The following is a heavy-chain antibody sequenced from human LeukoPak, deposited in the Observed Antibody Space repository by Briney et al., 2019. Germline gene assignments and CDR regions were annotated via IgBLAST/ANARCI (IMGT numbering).Heavy chain of an antibody. J-gene: IGHJ4*02. CDR2: INPNSGDT. CDR3: TRDDIVGARDFDY. Sequence: ASVKVSCKASGYTFTDYYIHWVRQAPGQGLEWMGWINPNSGDTKSAQKLQGRLTMTRDTSITTAYMDLSRLTSDDTAVYYCTRDDIVGARDFDYWGQGTLVTASS. V-gene: IGHV1-2*02. D-gene: IGHD1-26*01. CDR1: GYTFTDYY.